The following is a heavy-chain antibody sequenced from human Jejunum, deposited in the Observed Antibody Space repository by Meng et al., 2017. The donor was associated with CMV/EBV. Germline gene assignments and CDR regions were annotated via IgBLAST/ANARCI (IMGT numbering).Heavy chain of an antibody. CDR3: AKDWANNYDKGGHYHLDY. Sequence: SDYGMHWVRKAPGEGLEWVAFIRFDGTNTYHSDSVKGRFTISRDNSRNTLYLEMNIMKTEDTAIYYCAKDWANNYDKGGHYHLDYWGQGTRVTVSS. V-gene: IGHV3-30*02. D-gene: IGHD3-9*01. CDR2: IRFDGTNT. CDR1: SDYG. J-gene: IGHJ4*02.